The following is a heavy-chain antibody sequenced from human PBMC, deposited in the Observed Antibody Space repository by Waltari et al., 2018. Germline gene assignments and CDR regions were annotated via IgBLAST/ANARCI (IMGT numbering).Heavy chain of an antibody. Sequence: QVQLVESGGGVVQPGRSLRLSCAASGFTFSSYAMHWVRQAPGKGLEWVAVISYDGSKKYYADSVKGRFTSSRDNSKNTLYLQMNSLRAEDTAVYYCARPDYDILGFDPWGQGTLVTVSS. CDR1: GFTFSSYA. D-gene: IGHD3-9*01. V-gene: IGHV3-30*01. CDR3: ARPDYDILGFDP. J-gene: IGHJ5*02. CDR2: ISYDGSKK.